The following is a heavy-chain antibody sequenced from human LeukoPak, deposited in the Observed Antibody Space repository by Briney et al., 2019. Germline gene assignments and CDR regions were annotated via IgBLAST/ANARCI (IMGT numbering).Heavy chain of an antibody. CDR2: IYYSGST. CDR1: GGSISSSSYY. V-gene: IGHV4-39*01. D-gene: IGHD1-26*01. J-gene: IGHJ4*02. CDR3: ARHSGGSYYVDY. Sequence: PSETLSLTCTVSGGSISSSSYYWGWIRQPPGKGLEWIGSIYYSGSTYYNPSLKSRFTISVDTSKNQFSLKLSSVTAADTAVYYCARHSGGSYYVDYWGQGTLVTVSP.